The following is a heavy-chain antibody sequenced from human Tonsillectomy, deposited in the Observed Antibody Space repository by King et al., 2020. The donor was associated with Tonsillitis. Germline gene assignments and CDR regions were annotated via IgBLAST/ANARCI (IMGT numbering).Heavy chain of an antibody. CDR3: ARGRPMVRGEHWFDP. CDR1: GYSFSTYW. V-gene: IGHV5-51*01. J-gene: IGHJ5*02. Sequence: VQLVESGVEVKKPGESLKISCKGSGYSFSTYWIGWVRQMPGKGLEWMGIIYPGDSDTRYSPSFQGQVTISADKSISTAYLQWRSLTPSDTAMYYCARGRPMVRGEHWFDPWGQGTLVTVSS. CDR2: IYPGDSDT. D-gene: IGHD3-10*01.